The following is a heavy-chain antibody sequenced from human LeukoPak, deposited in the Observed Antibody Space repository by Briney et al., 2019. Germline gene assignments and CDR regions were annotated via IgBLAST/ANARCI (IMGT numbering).Heavy chain of an antibody. CDR2: IYWDDDK. Sequence: SGPTLLQPTPTLTLTFTFSGFSLRTRGGGVGWIRQPPVKALEWLSLIYWDDDKRYSPSLNSRLTITKDTSKHQVVLTTTNMDTVQTATYYCAHTYTAMVYNWFDRWGQGTLVTVSS. D-gene: IGHD5-18*01. J-gene: IGHJ5*02. CDR3: AHTYTAMVYNWFDR. CDR1: GFSLRTRGGG. V-gene: IGHV2-5*02.